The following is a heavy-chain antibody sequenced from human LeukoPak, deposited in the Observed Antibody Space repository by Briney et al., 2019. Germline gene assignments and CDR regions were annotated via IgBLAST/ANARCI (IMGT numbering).Heavy chain of an antibody. V-gene: IGHV3-33*06. D-gene: IGHD3-10*01. J-gene: IGHJ4*02. CDR1: GFTFSSYG. Sequence: GGSLRLSCAASGFTFSSYGMHWVRQAPGKGLEWVAVIWYDGSNKYYADSVNGRFTISRDNSKNTLYLQMNSLRAEDTAVYYCAKDLRFGELSPDYWGQGTLVTVSS. CDR3: AKDLRFGELSPDY. CDR2: IWYDGSNK.